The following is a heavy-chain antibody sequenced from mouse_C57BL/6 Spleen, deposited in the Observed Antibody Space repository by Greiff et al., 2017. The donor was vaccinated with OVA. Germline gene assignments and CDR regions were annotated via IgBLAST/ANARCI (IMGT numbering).Heavy chain of an antibody. Sequence: EVQLQQSGPELVKPGASVKISCKASGYSFTDYNMNWVKQRHGKSLEWIGVINPNYGTTSYNQKFKGKATLTVDKSSSTAYMQLNSLTSEDSAVYYCARSDTTVVANFDVWGTGATVTVAS. D-gene: IGHD1-1*01. V-gene: IGHV1-39*01. J-gene: IGHJ1*03. CDR2: INPNYGTT. CDR3: ARSDTTVVANFDV. CDR1: GYSFTDYN.